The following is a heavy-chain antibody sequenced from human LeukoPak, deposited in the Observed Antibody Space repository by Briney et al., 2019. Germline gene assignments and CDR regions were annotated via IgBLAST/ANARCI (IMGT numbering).Heavy chain of an antibody. D-gene: IGHD3-16*01. CDR2: IRNKPHSYTT. V-gene: IGHV3-72*01. J-gene: IGHJ4*02. CDR1: GFTFSDAY. CDR3: ARGTSRGYYDFDY. Sequence: GGSLRLSCAASGFTFSDAYMDWVRQAPGKGLQWVGRIRNKPHSYTTDYAASVKGRFTISRDDSKNSLFLQMNSLRAEDTAMYYCARGTSRGYYDFDYWGQGTLVTVSS.